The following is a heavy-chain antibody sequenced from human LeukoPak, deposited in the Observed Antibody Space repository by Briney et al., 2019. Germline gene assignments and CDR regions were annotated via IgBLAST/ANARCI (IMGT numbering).Heavy chain of an antibody. D-gene: IGHD6-19*01. CDR1: GYTFTGYY. CDR2: INPNSGGT. V-gene: IGHV1-2*02. Sequence: ASVKVSCKASGYTFTGYYMHWVRQAPVQGLEWMGWINPNSGGTNYAQKFQGRVTMTRDTSISTAYMELSRLRSDDTAVYYCARGYSSGWYGANDAFDIWGQGTMVTVSS. J-gene: IGHJ3*02. CDR3: ARGYSSGWYGANDAFDI.